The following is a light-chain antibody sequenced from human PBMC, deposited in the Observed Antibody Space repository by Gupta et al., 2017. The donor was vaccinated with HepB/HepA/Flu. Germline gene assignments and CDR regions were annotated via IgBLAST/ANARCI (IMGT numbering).Light chain of an antibody. CDR1: QGIRND. CDR3: LQDDNCKP. Sequence: AIQMTQSPPSLSASVGDRVTITCRASQGIRNDLGWYQQKPGKAPKLLIYAASSLQSRVPSRFSDTGSGXDFTLTXISPQNEDFATYYGLQDDNCKPFGXGTRLEIK. V-gene: IGKV1-6*01. J-gene: IGKJ2*01. CDR2: AAS.